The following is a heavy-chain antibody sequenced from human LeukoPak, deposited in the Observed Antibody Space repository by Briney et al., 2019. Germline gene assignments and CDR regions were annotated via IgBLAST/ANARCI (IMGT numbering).Heavy chain of an antibody. CDR1: GASISSWY. CDR3: ARETTLAGFASGLGFNY. D-gene: IGHD6-19*01. Sequence: SETLSLTCTVSGASISSWYWSWIRQPPGKGLEWIGYIYGSGNTNYNPSLKSRITMSIDTSKNQFSLELTSVTAADTATYYCARETTLAGFASGLGFNYWGQGILVTVSS. J-gene: IGHJ4*02. V-gene: IGHV4-59*01. CDR2: IYGSGNT.